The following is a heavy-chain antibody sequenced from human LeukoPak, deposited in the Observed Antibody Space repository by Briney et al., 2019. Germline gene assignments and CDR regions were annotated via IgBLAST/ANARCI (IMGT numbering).Heavy chain of an antibody. D-gene: IGHD2-15*01. Sequence: SETLSLTCTVSGGPINTDYWNWIWQPPGQGLEWIGEINHSGSTNYIPSLKRRVSISVDKAKNQISLKLRSVTAADTAVYYCARNGDYSMDYWGQGTLVTVSS. CDR3: ARNGDYSMDY. CDR1: GGPINTDY. J-gene: IGHJ4*02. V-gene: IGHV4-34*01. CDR2: INHSGST.